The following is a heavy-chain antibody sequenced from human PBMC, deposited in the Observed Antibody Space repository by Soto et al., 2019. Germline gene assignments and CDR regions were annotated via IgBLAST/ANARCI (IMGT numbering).Heavy chain of an antibody. J-gene: IGHJ6*02. CDR2: IYSGDRT. D-gene: IGHD3-10*01. Sequence: EVQLVESGGGLIQPGGSLRLSCAVSGYIVGTDYMSWVRQSPGKGLEWVSVIYSGDRTKYADSVKGRFTISRDNSKNTLYLQMNSLRAEDTAVYYCVRDRNYYGSGSFGYYYGMDVWGQGTTVTVSS. CDR3: VRDRNYYGSGSFGYYYGMDV. CDR1: GYIVGTDY. V-gene: IGHV3-53*01.